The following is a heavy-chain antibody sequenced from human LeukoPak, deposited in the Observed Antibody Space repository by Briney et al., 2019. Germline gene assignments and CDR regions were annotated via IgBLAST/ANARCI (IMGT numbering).Heavy chain of an antibody. J-gene: IGHJ5*02. V-gene: IGHV1-8*03. Sequence: ASVKVSCKASGYTFTSYDINWVRQATGQGLEWMGWMNPNSGNTGYAQKFQGRVTITRNTSISTAYMELSSLRSEDTAVYYCARVPWYYAFWSGNSGWFDPWGQGTLVTVSS. D-gene: IGHD3-3*01. CDR3: ARVPWYYAFWSGNSGWFDP. CDR2: MNPNSGNT. CDR1: GYTFTSYD.